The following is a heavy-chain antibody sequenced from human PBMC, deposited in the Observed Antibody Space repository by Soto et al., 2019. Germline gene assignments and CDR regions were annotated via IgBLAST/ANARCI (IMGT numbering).Heavy chain of an antibody. Sequence: ASVKVSCKASGYTFTGYYMHWVRQAPGQGLEWMGWINPNSGGTNYAQKFQGWVTMTRDTSISTAYMELSRLRSDDTAVYYCARDGVPVVAATDYYYGMDVWGQGTTVTVSS. D-gene: IGHD2-15*01. CDR3: ARDGVPVVAATDYYYGMDV. V-gene: IGHV1-2*04. CDR2: INPNSGGT. J-gene: IGHJ6*02. CDR1: GYTFTGYY.